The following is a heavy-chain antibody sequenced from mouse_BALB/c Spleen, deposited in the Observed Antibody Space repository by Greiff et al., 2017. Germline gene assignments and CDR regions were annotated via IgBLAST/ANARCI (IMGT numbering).Heavy chain of an antibody. CDR1: GFTLSSYA. D-gene: IGHD1-2*01. V-gene: IGHV5-6-5*01. CDR2: ISSGGST. CDR3: ARGLLHDYGPYFDY. J-gene: IGHJ2*01. Sequence: VESGGGLVKPGGSLKLSCAASGFTLSSYAMSWVRQTPDKRLEWVASISSGGSTYYPDSVKGRFTISRDNARNILYLQMSSLRSEDTAMYYCARGLLHDYGPYFDYWGQGTTLTVSS.